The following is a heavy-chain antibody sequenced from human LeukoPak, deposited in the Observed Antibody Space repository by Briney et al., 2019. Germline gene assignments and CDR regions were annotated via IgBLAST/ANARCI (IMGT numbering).Heavy chain of an antibody. CDR3: ARAGSYGPFDY. V-gene: IGHV4-39*07. J-gene: IGHJ4*02. CDR1: GGSISSSSYY. CDR2: ISYSGST. Sequence: SETLSLTCTVSGGSISSSSYYWGWIRQPPGKGLEWIGDISYSGSTYYNPSLKSRVTISVDTSKNQFSLKLSSVTAADTAVYYCARAGSYGPFDYWGQGTLVTVSS. D-gene: IGHD5-18*01.